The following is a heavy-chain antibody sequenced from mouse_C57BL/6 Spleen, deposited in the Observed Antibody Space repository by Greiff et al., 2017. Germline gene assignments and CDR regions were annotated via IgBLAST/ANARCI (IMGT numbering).Heavy chain of an antibody. D-gene: IGHD3-2*02. J-gene: IGHJ4*01. Sequence: VQLQQPGAELVKPGASVKLSCKASGYTFTSYWMQWVKQRPGQGLEWIGEIDPSDSYTNYNQKFKGKATLTVDTSSSTAYMQLSSLTSEDSAVYYCARRGQLRLLYAMDYWGQGTSVTVSS. CDR2: IDPSDSYT. CDR1: GYTFTSYW. CDR3: ARRGQLRLLYAMDY. V-gene: IGHV1-50*01.